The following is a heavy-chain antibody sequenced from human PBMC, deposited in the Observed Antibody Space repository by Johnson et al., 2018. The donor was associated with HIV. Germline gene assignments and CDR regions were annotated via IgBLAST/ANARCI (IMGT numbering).Heavy chain of an antibody. CDR1: GFTFDDYG. Sequence: VQLVESGGGVVRPGGSLRLSCAASGFTFDDYGMSWVRQAPGKGLEWVSGINWNAGRTGYTDSVKGRFTICRDNAKNSLYVEMNRLRAEDTALYYCAKDRALGWELIGAFDIWGQGTMVTVSS. J-gene: IGHJ3*02. CDR3: AKDRALGWELIGAFDI. V-gene: IGHV3-20*04. D-gene: IGHD1-26*01. CDR2: INWNAGRT.